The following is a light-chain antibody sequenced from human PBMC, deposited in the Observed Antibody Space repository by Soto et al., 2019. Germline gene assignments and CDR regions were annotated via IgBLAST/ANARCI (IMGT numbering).Light chain of an antibody. V-gene: IGKV2-30*01. CDR3: MQGTHWPPYT. CDR1: RSLVYSDGNSY. J-gene: IGKJ2*01. Sequence: DVVMTQSPLSLPVTLGQPASISCRASRSLVYSDGNSYLSWYHQRPGQSPRRLIYTASNRDSGVPDRFSGRGSGTDFTLEISRVEAEDVGIYYCMQGTHWPPYTFGQGTKLEIK. CDR2: TAS.